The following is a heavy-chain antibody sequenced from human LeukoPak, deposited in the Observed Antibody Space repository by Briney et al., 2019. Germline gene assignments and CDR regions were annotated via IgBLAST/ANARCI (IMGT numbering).Heavy chain of an antibody. Sequence: VSVKVSCKASGYTFTSYYMHWVRQAPGQGLEWMGIINPSGGSTSYAQKFQGRVTMTRDTSTSTVYMGLSSLRSEDTAVYYCARDGCSSTSCRKFDPWGQGTLVTVSS. V-gene: IGHV1-46*01. J-gene: IGHJ5*02. CDR1: GYTFTSYY. CDR2: INPSGGST. D-gene: IGHD2-2*01. CDR3: ARDGCSSTSCRKFDP.